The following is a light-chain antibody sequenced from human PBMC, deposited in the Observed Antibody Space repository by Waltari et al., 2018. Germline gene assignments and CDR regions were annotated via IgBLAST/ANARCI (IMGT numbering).Light chain of an antibody. CDR1: SSDVGGYNL. CDR2: EGS. V-gene: IGLV2-23*01. CDR3: CSYAGSSSSV. Sequence: HSALTQPASVSGSPGQSITISCTGTSSDVGGYNLVSWYQQHPGKAPKLMIYEGSKRPSGVSNRFSGSKSGNTASLTISGLQAEDEADYYCCSYAGSSSSVFGGGTKLTVL. J-gene: IGLJ2*01.